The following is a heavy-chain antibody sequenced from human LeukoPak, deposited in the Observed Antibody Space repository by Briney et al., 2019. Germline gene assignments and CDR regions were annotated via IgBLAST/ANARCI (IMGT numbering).Heavy chain of an antibody. J-gene: IGHJ5*02. CDR2: IYYSGST. CDR1: GRSISSGGYS. V-gene: IGHV4-31*03. CDR3: ARDRLSPPGFDP. Sequence: PSETLSLTCTVSGRSISSGGYSWSWIRQHPGKGLEWIGYIYYSGSTYHNPSLKSRVTISVDTSKNQFSLKLSSVTAADTAVYYCARDRLSPPGFDPWGQGTLVTVSS. D-gene: IGHD5-12*01.